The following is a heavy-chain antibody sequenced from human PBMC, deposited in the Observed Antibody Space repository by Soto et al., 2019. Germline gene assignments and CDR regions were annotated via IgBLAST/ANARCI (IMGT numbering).Heavy chain of an antibody. V-gene: IGHV1-2*02. J-gene: IGHJ4*02. Sequence: GASVKVSCKASGYTFTGYYMHWVRQAPGQGLEWMGWINPNSGGTNYAQKFQGRVTMTRDTSISTAYMELSRLRSDDTAVYYCASSTESILVVPAAIQDADFDYWGQGTLVTVSS. CDR3: ASSTESILVVPAAIQDADFDY. CDR2: INPNSGGT. D-gene: IGHD2-2*02. CDR1: GYTFTGYY.